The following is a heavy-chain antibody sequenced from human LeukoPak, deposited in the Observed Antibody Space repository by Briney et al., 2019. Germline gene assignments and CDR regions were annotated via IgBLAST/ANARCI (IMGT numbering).Heavy chain of an antibody. CDR2: IYSGGST. V-gene: IGHV3-66*02. CDR3: AREEGDGYNYVSY. Sequence: GGSLRLSCAASGFTVSSNYMSWVRQAPGKGLEWVSVIYSGGSTYYADSVKGRFTISRDNSKNTLYLQMNSLRAEDTAVYYCAREEGDGYNYVSYWGQGTLVTVSS. D-gene: IGHD5-24*01. J-gene: IGHJ4*02. CDR1: GFTVSSNY.